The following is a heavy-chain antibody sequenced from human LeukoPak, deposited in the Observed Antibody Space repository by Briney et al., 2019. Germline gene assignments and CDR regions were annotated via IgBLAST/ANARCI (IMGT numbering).Heavy chain of an antibody. D-gene: IGHD5-18*01. V-gene: IGHV3-11*05. CDR2: ISSSGSYT. CDR1: GFSFSDYY. J-gene: IGHJ4*02. CDR3: ARVRGYTGMVDY. Sequence: GGSLRLSCAASGFSFSDYYMPWIRQAPGKGLEWVSYISSSGSYTNYADSVKGRFTISRDNAKNSLYLQMNSLRAEDTAVYYCARVRGYTGMVDYWGQGTLVTVSS.